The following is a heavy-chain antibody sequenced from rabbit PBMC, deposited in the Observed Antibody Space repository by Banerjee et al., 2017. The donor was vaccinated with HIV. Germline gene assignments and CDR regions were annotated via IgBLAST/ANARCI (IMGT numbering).Heavy chain of an antibody. J-gene: IGHJ4*01. CDR3: ARDLAGVIGWNFNL. D-gene: IGHD4-1*01. CDR1: SFSSSYY. Sequence: SFSSSYYMCWVRQAPGKGLEWIGCISAGSSGTTYYASWAKGRFTISKTSSTTVTLQMTSLTVADTATYFCARDLAGVIGWNFNLWGQGTLVTVS. V-gene: IGHV1S40*01. CDR2: ISAGSSGTT.